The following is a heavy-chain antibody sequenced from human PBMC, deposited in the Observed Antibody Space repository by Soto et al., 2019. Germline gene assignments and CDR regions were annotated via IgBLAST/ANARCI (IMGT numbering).Heavy chain of an antibody. J-gene: IGHJ3*02. Sequence: QVQLVQSGAEVKKPGASVKVSCKASGYTFTSYGISWVRQAPGQGLQWMGWISAYNGNTNYAQELQGRVTMTTDTSTRTAYMELRSLRSDDTAVYYCARAGSSIADLGAYAFDIWGQGTMVTVSS. CDR1: GYTFTSYG. V-gene: IGHV1-18*01. D-gene: IGHD6-6*01. CDR3: ARAGSSIADLGAYAFDI. CDR2: ISAYNGNT.